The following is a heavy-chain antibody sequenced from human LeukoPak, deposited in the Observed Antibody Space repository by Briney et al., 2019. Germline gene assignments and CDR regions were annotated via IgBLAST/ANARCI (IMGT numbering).Heavy chain of an antibody. Sequence: SETLSLTCAVYGGSFSGYYWSWIRQPPGKGLEWIGEINHSGSTNYNPSLKSRVTISVDTSKNQFSLKLSSVTAADTAVYYCARGYYGSGSLPFDYWGQGTLVTVSS. CDR3: ARGYYGSGSLPFDY. V-gene: IGHV4-34*01. CDR2: INHSGST. J-gene: IGHJ4*02. CDR1: GGSFSGYY. D-gene: IGHD3-10*01.